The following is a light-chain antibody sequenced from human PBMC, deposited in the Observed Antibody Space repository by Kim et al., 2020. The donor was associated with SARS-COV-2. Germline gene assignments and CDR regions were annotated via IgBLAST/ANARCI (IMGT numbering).Light chain of an antibody. CDR2: SDN. CDR3: SAWDDSLNAQVV. V-gene: IGLV1-44*01. J-gene: IGLJ2*01. Sequence: RVTISCSGSRSNIGSNTVSWYQQRPGTAPKLFIYSDNQRPSGVPDRFSGSKSGTSASLAISGLQSEDEADYYCSAWDDSLNAQVVFGGGTQLTVL. CDR1: RSNIGSNT.